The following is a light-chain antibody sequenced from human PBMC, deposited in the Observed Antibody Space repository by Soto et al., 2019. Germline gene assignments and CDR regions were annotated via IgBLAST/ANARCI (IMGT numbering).Light chain of an antibody. J-gene: IGKJ5*01. CDR2: GAS. V-gene: IGKV3-11*01. Sequence: IVLTQSPGTLSLSPGERTTLSCRASQSISRYLAWYQQKPGQGPRLLIYGASNRATGVPARFSGSGSGTDFTLTISSLEPEDFALYYCQQRNNWPPITFGQGTRLEIK. CDR1: QSISRY. CDR3: QQRNNWPPIT.